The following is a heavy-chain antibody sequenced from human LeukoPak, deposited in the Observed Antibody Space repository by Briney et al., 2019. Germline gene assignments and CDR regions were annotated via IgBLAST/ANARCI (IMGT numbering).Heavy chain of an antibody. J-gene: IGHJ2*01. CDR3: ASLSMRPKRYFDL. Sequence: KPSETLSLTCTVSGGSISSSSYYWGWIRQPPGKGLEWIGSIYYSGSTYYNPSLKSRVTISVDTSKNQFSLKLSSVTAADTVVYYCASLSMRPKRYFDLWGRGTLVTVSS. CDR1: GGSISSSSYY. V-gene: IGHV4-39*07. D-gene: IGHD2/OR15-2a*01. CDR2: IYYSGST.